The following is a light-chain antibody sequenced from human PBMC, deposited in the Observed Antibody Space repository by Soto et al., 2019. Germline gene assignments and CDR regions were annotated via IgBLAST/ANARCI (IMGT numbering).Light chain of an antibody. CDR3: QQYKNFWT. J-gene: IGKJ1*01. Sequence: EIVMTQSPATLSVSPGERATLSCRASQSVNSNLAWYQQKPGQAPRLVIYGASTRATGIPARFSGSGSGTEFTPTISSLQSEDFAVYYCQQYKNFWTFGQGTKVEIK. CDR1: QSVNSN. CDR2: GAS. V-gene: IGKV3-15*01.